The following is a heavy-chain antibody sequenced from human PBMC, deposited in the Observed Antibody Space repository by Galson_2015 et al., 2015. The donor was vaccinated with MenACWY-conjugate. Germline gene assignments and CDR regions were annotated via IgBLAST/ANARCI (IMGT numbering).Heavy chain of an antibody. Sequence: QSGAEVKKPGESLKISCKGSGYSFTNYWIGWVRQMPGKGLEWMGLLSPYDSNIRYSPPFQGQVTISADKSISTAYSQWSSLKASDTAMYYCARHPPGGRGMDVWGQGTTVTVSS. CDR1: GYSFTNYW. CDR3: ARHPPGGRGMDV. D-gene: IGHD1-26*01. CDR2: LSPYDSNI. J-gene: IGHJ6*02. V-gene: IGHV5-51*01.